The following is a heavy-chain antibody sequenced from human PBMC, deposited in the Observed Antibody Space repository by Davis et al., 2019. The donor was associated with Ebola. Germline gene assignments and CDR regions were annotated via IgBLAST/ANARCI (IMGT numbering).Heavy chain of an antibody. V-gene: IGHV1-2*02. Sequence: ASVTVSCKASGYTFTGYYMHWVRQAPGQGLEWMRWINPKSGGTNYVQKFQGRVTMTRDTSISTAYMELSSLRSDDTAVYYCARARGGTEYDAFDIWGQGTMVTVSS. CDR3: ARARGGTEYDAFDI. D-gene: IGHD2-8*02. CDR1: GYTFTGYY. J-gene: IGHJ3*02. CDR2: INPKSGGT.